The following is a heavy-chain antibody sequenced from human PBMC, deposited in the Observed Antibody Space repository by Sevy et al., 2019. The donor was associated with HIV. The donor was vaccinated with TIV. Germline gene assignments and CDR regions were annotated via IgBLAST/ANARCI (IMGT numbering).Heavy chain of an antibody. V-gene: IGHV4-59*01. D-gene: IGHD3-16*01. CDR3: AGMNYHDSAHGSWFDP. CDR1: GDSISSSF. Sequence: SETLSLTCAVSGDSISSSFWSWIRHPPGKTLEWIGYKYHSGVTNYDPSLKSRVTISVDTSKNQFSLKLSAVTAADTAVYYCAGMNYHDSAHGSWFDPWGQGIMVTVSS. CDR2: KYHSGVT. J-gene: IGHJ5*02.